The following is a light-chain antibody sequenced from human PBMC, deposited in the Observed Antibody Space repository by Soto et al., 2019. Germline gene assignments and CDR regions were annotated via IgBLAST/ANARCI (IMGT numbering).Light chain of an antibody. CDR3: QQYNDGPPT. CDR2: AAS. CDR1: EVVGSS. J-gene: IGKJ1*01. Sequence: ETVMTQSPATLSVSPGERVTLSFRASEVVGSSLAWYQQKPGQAPRVLIYAASTTAPGIPARFSGSGSGTECPLTISRLQSEDSAGYQCQQYNDGPPTFGQGTKVDIK. V-gene: IGKV3-15*01.